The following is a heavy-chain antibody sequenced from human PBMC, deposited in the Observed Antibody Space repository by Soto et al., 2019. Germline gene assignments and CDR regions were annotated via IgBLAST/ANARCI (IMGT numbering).Heavy chain of an antibody. J-gene: IGHJ6*02. CDR3: ARQGGYCSSTNCYGYYAMDV. V-gene: IGHV4-39*01. CDR2: FHYGENT. Sequence: QLQLQESGPGLVKPSETLSLTCTVSGGSISSGPYSWGWIRQPPGEGLEWIATFHYGENTHYTQSIESRVSISVDTSKNQFSLRVTSVTAADTALYYCARQGGYCSSTNCYGYYAMDVWGQGTTVTVSS. D-gene: IGHD2-2*01. CDR1: GGSISSGPYS.